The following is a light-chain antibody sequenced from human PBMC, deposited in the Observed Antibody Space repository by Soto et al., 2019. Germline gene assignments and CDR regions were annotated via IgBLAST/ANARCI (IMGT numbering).Light chain of an antibody. CDR1: QSVSSSY. CDR2: GAS. J-gene: IGKJ2*01. V-gene: IGKV3-20*01. Sequence: EIVLTQSPGTLSLSPGERATLSCRASQSVSSSYLAWYQQKPGQAPRLLIYGASSRPTGIPDRFSGTGSGTDFTLTISRLEPEDFAVYYCQQYGNSPYTFGQGTKLEIK. CDR3: QQYGNSPYT.